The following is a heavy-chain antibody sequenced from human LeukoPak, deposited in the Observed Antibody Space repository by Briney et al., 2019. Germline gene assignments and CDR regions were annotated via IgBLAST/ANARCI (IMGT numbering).Heavy chain of an antibody. V-gene: IGHV4-4*07. CDR1: GYAMSSSDW. D-gene: IGHD5-12*01. Sequence: SETLSLTCGVSGYAMSSSDWWGWIRQPAGKGLEWIGRIYTSGSTNYNPSLKSRVTMSVDTSKNQFSLKLSSVTAANTAVYYCARDHDGYDSGYFDYWGQGTLVTVSS. CDR3: ARDHDGYDSGYFDY. CDR2: IYTSGST. J-gene: IGHJ4*02.